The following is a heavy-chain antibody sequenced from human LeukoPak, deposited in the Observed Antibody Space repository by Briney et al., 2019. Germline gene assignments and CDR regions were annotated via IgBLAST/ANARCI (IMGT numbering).Heavy chain of an antibody. Sequence: PSGTLSLTCDVSGASISRGSWWSWVRQPPGKGLEWIGEFSHSGITNFNPSLKSRVTISVDKSRNQFLLNLISVAAADTAVYFCARNGGHNQEHWGQGTLVTVSS. CDR3: ARNGGHNQEH. V-gene: IGHV4-4*02. CDR1: GASISRGSW. J-gene: IGHJ4*02. D-gene: IGHD1-1*01. CDR2: FSHSGIT.